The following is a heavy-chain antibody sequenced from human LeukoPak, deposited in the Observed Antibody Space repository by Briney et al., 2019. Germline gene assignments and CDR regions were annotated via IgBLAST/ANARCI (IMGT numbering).Heavy chain of an antibody. Sequence: GESLKISCKGSGYTFTTYWIGWVRQMPGKGLEWMGIIYPGDSDPRYSPSFQGQVTISADKSISTAYLQWSSLKASDSAMYYCARRSTYGSGTNYLFDYWGQGTLVTVSS. CDR3: ARRSTYGSGTNYLFDY. J-gene: IGHJ4*02. D-gene: IGHD3-10*01. CDR1: GYTFTTYW. CDR2: IYPGDSDP. V-gene: IGHV5-51*01.